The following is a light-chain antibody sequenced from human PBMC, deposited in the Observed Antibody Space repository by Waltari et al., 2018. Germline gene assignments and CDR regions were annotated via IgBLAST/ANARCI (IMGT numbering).Light chain of an antibody. Sequence: EIVLTQSPGTLSLSPGESATPSCRASQSISSNYLAWYQQKPGQAPRLLIYGASSRAIGIPGRFSGSGSGTDFSLTISRLEPEDFAVYYCQQYGNSLWTFGQGTKVEIK. CDR2: GAS. J-gene: IGKJ1*01. V-gene: IGKV3-20*01. CDR1: QSISSNY. CDR3: QQYGNSLWT.